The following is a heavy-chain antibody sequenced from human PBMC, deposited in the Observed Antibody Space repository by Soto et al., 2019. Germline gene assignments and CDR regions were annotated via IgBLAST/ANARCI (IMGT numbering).Heavy chain of an antibody. CDR3: ARAKTLRGYSGYAVD. J-gene: IGHJ4*02. CDR1: GGSISSGGYS. D-gene: IGHD5-12*01. CDR2: IYHSGST. Sequence: PSETLSPTCAVSGGSISSGGYSWSWIRQPPGKGLEWIGYIYHSGSTYYNPSLKSRVTISVDRSKNQFSLKLSSVTAADTAVYYCARAKTLRGYSGYAVDWGQGTLVTVSS. V-gene: IGHV4-30-2*01.